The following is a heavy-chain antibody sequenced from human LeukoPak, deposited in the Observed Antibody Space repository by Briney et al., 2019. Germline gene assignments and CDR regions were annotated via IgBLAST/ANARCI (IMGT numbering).Heavy chain of an antibody. CDR1: GYTFTGYY. CDR3: ARPNYDFWSGYYNGGDYYYYMDV. Sequence: ASVKVSCKASGYTFTGYYMHWVRQAPGQGLEWMGWINPNSGGTNYAQKFQGRVTMTRDTSISTAYMELSRLRSDDTAVYYCARPNYDFWSGYYNGGDYYYYMDVWGKGTTVTVSS. J-gene: IGHJ6*03. V-gene: IGHV1-2*02. CDR2: INPNSGGT. D-gene: IGHD3-3*01.